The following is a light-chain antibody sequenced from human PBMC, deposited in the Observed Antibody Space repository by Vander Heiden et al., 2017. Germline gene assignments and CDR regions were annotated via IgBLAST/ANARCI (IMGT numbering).Light chain of an antibody. CDR3: ASYTSVSTSVV. CDR1: SNDVGGYNY. J-gene: IGLJ2*01. CDR2: EVT. Sequence: QSALTHPASASGSPGLSSTISCTGTSNDVGGYNYVSWYQHHTGKAPKLIIYEVTNRPSGVSNRFSGSKSGNTASLTISGLQAEDEADYYCASYTSVSTSVVFGGGTKLTVL. V-gene: IGLV2-14*01.